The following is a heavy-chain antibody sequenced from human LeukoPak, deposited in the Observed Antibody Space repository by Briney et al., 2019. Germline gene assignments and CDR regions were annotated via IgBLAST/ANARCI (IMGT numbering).Heavy chain of an antibody. V-gene: IGHV1-69*05. CDR1: GDTFSSYA. Sequence: AASVKVSCKASGDTFSSYAISWVRQAPGQGLEWMGGIIPIFGTANYAQKFQGRVTITTDESTSTAYMELSSLRSEDTAVYYCARGPDYSNYESWFDPWGQGTLVTVSS. CDR3: ARGPDYSNYESWFDP. CDR2: IIPIFGTA. D-gene: IGHD4-11*01. J-gene: IGHJ5*02.